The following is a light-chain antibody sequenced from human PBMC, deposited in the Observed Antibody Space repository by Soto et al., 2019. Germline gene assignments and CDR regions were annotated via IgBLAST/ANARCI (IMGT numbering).Light chain of an antibody. J-gene: IGKJ4*01. CDR1: QSVSIN. CDR3: QQYNNWHPLT. CDR2: DAS. Sequence: EIVMTQSPCTFSVSAGARATXSCRASQSVSINLAWYQQKPGQAPRLLIYDASTRATGIPARFSGSGSGTEFTLTISSLQSKDFAVYYCQQYNNWHPLTFGGGSKVDIK. V-gene: IGKV3D-15*01.